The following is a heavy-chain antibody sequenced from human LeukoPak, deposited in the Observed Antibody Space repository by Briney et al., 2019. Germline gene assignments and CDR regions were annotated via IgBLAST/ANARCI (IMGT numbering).Heavy chain of an antibody. V-gene: IGHV3-53*01. CDR2: IYSGGST. J-gene: IGHJ3*02. CDR1: GFTVSSNY. Sequence: PGGSLRLSCAASGFTVSSNYMSWVRQAPGKGLEWVSVIYSGGSTNYADSVKGRFTISRDNSKNTLFLQMNSLRAEDTAVYYCARDLKALDAFDIWGQGTMVTVSS. CDR3: ARDLKALDAFDI. D-gene: IGHD3-3*02.